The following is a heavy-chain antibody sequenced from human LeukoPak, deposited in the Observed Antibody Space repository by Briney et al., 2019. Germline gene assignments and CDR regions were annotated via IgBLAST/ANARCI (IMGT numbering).Heavy chain of an antibody. CDR2: IYYSGST. CDR1: GGSISSYY. CDR3: ARHLGFDDYNWFDP. J-gene: IGHJ5*02. Sequence: PSETLSLTCNVSGGSISSYYWSWIRQPPGKGLEWIGYIYYSGSTNYNPSLKSRVTISVDTSKNQFSLKLSSVTAADTAVYYRARHLGFDDYNWFDPWGQGTLVTVCS. V-gene: IGHV4-59*08. D-gene: IGHD3-10*01.